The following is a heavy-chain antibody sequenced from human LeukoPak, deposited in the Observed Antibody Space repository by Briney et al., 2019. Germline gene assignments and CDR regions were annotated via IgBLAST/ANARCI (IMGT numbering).Heavy chain of an antibody. D-gene: IGHD3/OR15-3a*01. CDR2: MNPNSGNT. J-gene: IGHJ4*02. CDR1: GYTFTSYD. CDR3: ARVGPSPYFDY. Sequence: VASVEVSRKASGYTFTSYDINWVRQATGQGLEWMGWMNPNSGNTGYAQKFQGRVTITRNTSISTAYMELSSLRSEDTAVYYCARVGPSPYFDYWGQGTLVTVSS. V-gene: IGHV1-8*03.